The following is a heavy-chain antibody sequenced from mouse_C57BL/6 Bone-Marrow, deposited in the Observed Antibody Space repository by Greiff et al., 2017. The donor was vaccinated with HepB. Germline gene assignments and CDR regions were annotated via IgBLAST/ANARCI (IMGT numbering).Heavy chain of an antibody. CDR3: APTVVARAMDY. V-gene: IGHV1-50*01. J-gene: IGHJ4*01. D-gene: IGHD1-1*01. CDR2: IDPSDSYT. CDR1: GYTFTSYW. Sequence: QVQLQQPGAELVKPGASVKLSCKASGYTFTSYWMQWVKQRSGQGLEWIGEIDPSDSYTNYNQKFKGKATLTVDTSSSTAYMQLSSLTSEDSAVYYCAPTVVARAMDYWGQGTSVTVSS.